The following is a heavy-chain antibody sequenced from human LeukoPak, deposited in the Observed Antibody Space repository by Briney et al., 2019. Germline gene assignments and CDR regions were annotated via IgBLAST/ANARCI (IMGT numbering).Heavy chain of an antibody. CDR1: GYTFTGYY. Sequence: GASVKVSCKASGYTFTGYYMHWVRQAPGQGLEWMGWINPNSGGTNYAQKFQGRVTMTRDTSISTAYMELSRLRSDDTAVYYCARSSVGYCSGGSCYGDYWGQGTLVTVSS. V-gene: IGHV1-2*02. CDR2: INPNSGGT. J-gene: IGHJ4*02. CDR3: ARSSVGYCSGGSCYGDY. D-gene: IGHD2-15*01.